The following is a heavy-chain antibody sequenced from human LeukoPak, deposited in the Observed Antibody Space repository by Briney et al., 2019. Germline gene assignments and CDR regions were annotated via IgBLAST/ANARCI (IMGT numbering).Heavy chain of an antibody. CDR3: AGVGQLDDWFDP. CDR1: GGSISSYY. D-gene: IGHD6-6*01. Sequence: PSETLSLTCTVSGGSISSYYWSWIRQPPGKGLEWIGYIYYSGSTNYNPSLKSRVTISVDTSKNQFSLKLSSVTAADTAVYYCAGVGQLDDWFDPWGQGTLVIVSS. CDR2: IYYSGST. V-gene: IGHV4-59*01. J-gene: IGHJ5*02.